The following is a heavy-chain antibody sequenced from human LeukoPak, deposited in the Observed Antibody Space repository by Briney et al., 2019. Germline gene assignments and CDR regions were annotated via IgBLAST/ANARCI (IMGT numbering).Heavy chain of an antibody. D-gene: IGHD2-2*01. V-gene: IGHV3-7*01. CDR1: GFTFSTYW. Sequence: PGGSLRLSXAVSGFTFSTYWMSWVRQAPGKGLEWVANIRQDGGEKYYVDSVKGRFTNSKDNAKNSLYLQMNSLRAEDTAVYYCARDPTQYCSDTNCPGGDYFDYWGQGTLVTVSS. CDR3: ARDPTQYCSDTNCPGGDYFDY. J-gene: IGHJ4*02. CDR2: IRQDGGEK.